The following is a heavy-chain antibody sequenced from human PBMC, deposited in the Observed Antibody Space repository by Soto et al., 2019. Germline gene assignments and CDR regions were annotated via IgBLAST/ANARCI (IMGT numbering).Heavy chain of an antibody. V-gene: IGHV3-53*01. CDR1: GLYVGSSY. CDR3: ARDGDGGWGN. CDR2: ISGGGET. J-gene: IGHJ4*02. Sequence: EVQLVEAGGGVIQPGGSLRLSCAASGLYVGSSYMSWVRQAPGKGLEWISYISGGGETYYSNSVKGRFTISKDNSKNTLFIQMHSVRAENIAVYYCARDGDGGWGNWGRGVQVTVTS. D-gene: IGHD7-27*01.